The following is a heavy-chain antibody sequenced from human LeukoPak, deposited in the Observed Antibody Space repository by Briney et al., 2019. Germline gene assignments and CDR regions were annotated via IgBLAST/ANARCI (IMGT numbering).Heavy chain of an antibody. CDR1: GYTFTGYY. D-gene: IGHD3-3*01. J-gene: IGHJ4*02. CDR3: ARGITTFDY. Sequence: GASVKVSCTASGYTFTGYYMHWVRQATGQGLEWMGWMNPNSGNTGYAQKFQGRVTMTKNTSISTAYMELSSLRSEDTAVYYCARGITTFDYWGQGTLVTVSS. CDR2: MNPNSGNT. V-gene: IGHV1-8*02.